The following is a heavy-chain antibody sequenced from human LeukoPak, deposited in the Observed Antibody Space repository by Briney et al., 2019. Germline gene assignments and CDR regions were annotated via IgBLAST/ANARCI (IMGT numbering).Heavy chain of an antibody. CDR3: ASHGGNYYDSSGEHDAFDI. CDR1: GFTFSTFW. CDR2: ISNDGSTT. Sequence: GGSLRLSCAASGFTFSTFWMHWVRQTPGKGLVWVSRISNDGSTTHYADSVKGRFTISRDNSKNTLYLQMNSLRAEDTAVYYCASHGGNYYDSSGEHDAFDIWGQGTMVTVSS. V-gene: IGHV3-74*01. D-gene: IGHD3-22*01. J-gene: IGHJ3*02.